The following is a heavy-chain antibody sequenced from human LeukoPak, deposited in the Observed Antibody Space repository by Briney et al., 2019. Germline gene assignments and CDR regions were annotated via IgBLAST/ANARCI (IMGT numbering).Heavy chain of an antibody. V-gene: IGHV4-39*07. Sequence: PSETLSLTCTVSGGSISSSPYYWGWIRQPPGKGLEWIGSIFYSGSTYYNPSLKSRLTISLDTSQNQFSLTLTSVTAADTAVYYCARLGYCTTARCLPDYWGQGTLVTVSS. D-gene: IGHD2-8*01. CDR2: IFYSGST. CDR1: GGSISSSPYY. CDR3: ARLGYCTTARCLPDY. J-gene: IGHJ4*02.